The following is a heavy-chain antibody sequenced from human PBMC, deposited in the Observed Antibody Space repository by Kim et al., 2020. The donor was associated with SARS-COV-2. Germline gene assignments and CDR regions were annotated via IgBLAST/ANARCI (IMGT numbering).Heavy chain of an antibody. CDR2: INHSGST. CDR1: GGSFSGYY. J-gene: IGHJ6*02. D-gene: IGHD3-3*01. CDR3: ARGGTIFGVVIILFFLQTHYGMDV. Sequence: SETLSLTCAVYGGSFSGYYWSWIRQPPGKGLEWIGEINHSGSTNYNPSLKSRVTISVDTSKNQFSLKLSSVTAADTAVYYCARGGTIFGVVIILFFLQTHYGMDVWGQGTTVTVSS. V-gene: IGHV4-34*01.